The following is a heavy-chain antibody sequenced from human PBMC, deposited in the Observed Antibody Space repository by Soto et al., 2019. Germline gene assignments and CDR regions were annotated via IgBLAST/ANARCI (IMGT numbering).Heavy chain of an antibody. CDR2: IIPSLGLA. V-gene: IGHV1-69*02. Sequence: SVKVSCKASGGTFSSYTISWVRQAPGQGPEWMGRIIPSLGLANYAQKFQGRLTITADKSTSTANMDLNSLGSEDTSVYYCASSVEGYCRRPTCSSYFDPWGREPWSSSPQ. J-gene: IGHJ4*02. CDR3: ASSVEGYCRRPTCSSYFDP. CDR1: GGTFSSYT. D-gene: IGHD2-2*01.